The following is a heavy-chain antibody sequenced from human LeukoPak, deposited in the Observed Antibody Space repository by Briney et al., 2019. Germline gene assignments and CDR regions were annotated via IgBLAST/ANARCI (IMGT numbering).Heavy chain of an antibody. CDR2: IYYSGST. CDR1: GGSISSYY. D-gene: IGHD3-16*01. Sequence: PSETLSLTCTVSGGSISSYYWSWIRQPPGKGLEWIGYIYYSGSTNYNPSLKSRVTISVDTSKNQFSLKLSSVTAADTAVYYCARRLSTWGKQQPLRGIGWFDPWGQGTLVTVSS. J-gene: IGHJ5*02. CDR3: ARRLSTWGKQQPLRGIGWFDP. V-gene: IGHV4-59*08.